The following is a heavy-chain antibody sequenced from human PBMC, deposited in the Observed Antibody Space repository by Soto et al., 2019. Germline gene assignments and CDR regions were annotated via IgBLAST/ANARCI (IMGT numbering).Heavy chain of an antibody. CDR3: ARDLDVNYYDSGSYSNHAFDI. V-gene: IGHV1-2*04. J-gene: IGHJ3*02. CDR1: GYTFTGYY. D-gene: IGHD3-10*01. Sequence: GASVKVSCKASGYTFTGYYMHWVRQAPGQGLEWMGWINPNSGGTNYAQKFQGWVTMTRDTSISTAYMELSRLRPDDTAVYYCARDLDVNYYDSGSYSNHAFDIWGQGTMVTVS. CDR2: INPNSGGT.